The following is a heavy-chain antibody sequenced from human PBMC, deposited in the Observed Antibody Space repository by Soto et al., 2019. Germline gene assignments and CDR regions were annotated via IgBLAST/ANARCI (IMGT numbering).Heavy chain of an antibody. Sequence: QVQLQESGPGLVKPSETLSLTCTVSGGSISSYYWSWIRQPPWKGLEWLGYSYSSGTTNYNPSLNSRDTLTVDTAKNQFSLALSSVTAADTAVYYCARQSPELAAGFGYWGQGTLVTVSS. V-gene: IGHV4-59*08. CDR2: SYSSGTT. J-gene: IGHJ4*02. CDR3: ARQSPELAAGFGY. CDR1: GGSISSYY. D-gene: IGHD6-13*01.